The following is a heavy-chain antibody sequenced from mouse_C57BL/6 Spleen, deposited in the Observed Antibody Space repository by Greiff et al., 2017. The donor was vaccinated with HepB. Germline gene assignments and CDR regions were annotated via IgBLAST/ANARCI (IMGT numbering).Heavy chain of an antibody. CDR3: ARRYYYGSSKEYYFDY. Sequence: EVQLQHSGPELVKPGASVKIPCKASGYTFTDYNMDWVKQSHGKSLEWIGDINPNNGGTIYNQKFKGKATLTVDKSSSTAYMELRSLTSEDTAVYYCARRYYYGSSKEYYFDYWGQGTTLTVSS. CDR1: GYTFTDYN. CDR2: INPNNGGT. V-gene: IGHV1-18*01. J-gene: IGHJ2*01. D-gene: IGHD1-1*01.